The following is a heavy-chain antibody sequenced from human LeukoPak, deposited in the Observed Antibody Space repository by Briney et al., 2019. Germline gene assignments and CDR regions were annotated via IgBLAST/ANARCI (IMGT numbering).Heavy chain of an antibody. Sequence: SHPLSLICAISGDSVSSNSAAWNWTSQSPSRGLEWLGRTYYRSKWYNAYAVSVKSRITINPDTSKNQFSLQLNSVTPEDTAVYYCARAVDTAMVAGCNWFDPWGQGTLVTVSS. CDR1: GDSVSSNSAA. CDR2: TYYRSKWYN. D-gene: IGHD5-18*01. V-gene: IGHV6-1*01. J-gene: IGHJ5*02. CDR3: ARAVDTAMVAGCNWFDP.